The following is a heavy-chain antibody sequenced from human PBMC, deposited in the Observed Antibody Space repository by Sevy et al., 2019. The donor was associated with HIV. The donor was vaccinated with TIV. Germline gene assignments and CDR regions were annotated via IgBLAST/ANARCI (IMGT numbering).Heavy chain of an antibody. Sequence: SETLSLTCTVSGGSISSGDYYWSWIRQPPGKGLEWIGYIYYSGSTYYNPSLKSRVTISVDTSKNQFSLKLSSVTAADTAVYYWSREANIVATILDVWGKGTTVTVSS. CDR1: GGSISSGDYY. J-gene: IGHJ6*04. CDR2: IYYSGST. D-gene: IGHD5-12*01. CDR3: SREANIVATILDV. V-gene: IGHV4-30-4*01.